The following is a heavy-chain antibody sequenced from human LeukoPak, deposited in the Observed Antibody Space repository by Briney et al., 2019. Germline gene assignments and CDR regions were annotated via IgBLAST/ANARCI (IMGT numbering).Heavy chain of an antibody. Sequence: GGSLRLSCAASGFTFSSYAMSWVRQAPEKGLEWVSAISGSGGSTYYADSVKGRFTISRDKSKNTLYLQMNSLRAEDTAVYYCAKVLVAATHYLDSWGQGTLVTVSS. CDR2: ISGSGGST. D-gene: IGHD2-15*01. V-gene: IGHV3-23*01. CDR1: GFTFSSYA. J-gene: IGHJ4*02. CDR3: AKVLVAATHYLDS.